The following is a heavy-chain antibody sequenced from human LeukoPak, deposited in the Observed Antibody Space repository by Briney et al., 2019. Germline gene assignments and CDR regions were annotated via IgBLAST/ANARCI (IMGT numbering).Heavy chain of an antibody. V-gene: IGHV3-7*02. CDR3: ARGRPYYYDSSGSLLDY. CDR2: INQGGSEK. D-gene: IGHD3-22*01. J-gene: IGHJ4*02. Sequence: QPGGSLRLSCAVSGFTFSSYWMTWVRQAPGKGLEWVANINQGGSEKYYADSVEGRFTISRDHAKNSLFLQMNSLRAGDTAVYYCARGRPYYYDSSGSLLDYWGQGTLVTVSS. CDR1: GFTFSSYW.